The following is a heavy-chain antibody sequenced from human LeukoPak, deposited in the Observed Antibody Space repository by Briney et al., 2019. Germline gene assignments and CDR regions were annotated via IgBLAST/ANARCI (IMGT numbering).Heavy chain of an antibody. CDR3: ARHGSSYSFDY. CDR1: GGSISSYS. D-gene: IGHD6-13*01. V-gene: IGHV4-59*08. CDR2: IYGGNT. J-gene: IGHJ4*02. Sequence: SETLSLTCTVSGGSISSYSWNWIRQPPGNGLEWIGRIYGGNTNYNPSLKSRATISIDRSKNQFSLKLSSLTAADTAVYYCARHGSSYSFDYWGQGTLVTVSS.